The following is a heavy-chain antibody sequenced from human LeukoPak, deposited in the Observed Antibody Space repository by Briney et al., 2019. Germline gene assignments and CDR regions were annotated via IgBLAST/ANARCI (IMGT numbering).Heavy chain of an antibody. V-gene: IGHV3-7*03. CDR3: ATGAGCGY. J-gene: IGHJ4*02. Sequence: GGPLRLSCAASGFTFSSYWMTWVRQAPGKGLEWVANIKQDGSERNYVDSVKGRFTISRDNAKNSLYLQTNTLRDEDTAVYYCATGAGCGYWGQGTLVTVSS. CDR2: IKQDGSER. CDR1: GFTFSSYW. D-gene: IGHD6-19*01.